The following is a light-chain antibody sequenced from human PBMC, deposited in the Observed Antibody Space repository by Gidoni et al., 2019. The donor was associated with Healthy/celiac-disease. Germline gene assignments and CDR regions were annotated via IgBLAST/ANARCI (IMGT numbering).Light chain of an antibody. CDR2: AAS. CDR3: QQSYSTLTWT. J-gene: IGKJ1*01. CDR1: QRISSY. V-gene: IGKV1-39*01. Sequence: DIQMTQSTSSLSASVGDRVTITCRASQRISSYLNWYQQKPGKAPKLLIYAASSLQSGVPSRFSGSGAGTDFTLTISSLQPEDFATYYCQQSYSTLTWTFGQGTKVEIK.